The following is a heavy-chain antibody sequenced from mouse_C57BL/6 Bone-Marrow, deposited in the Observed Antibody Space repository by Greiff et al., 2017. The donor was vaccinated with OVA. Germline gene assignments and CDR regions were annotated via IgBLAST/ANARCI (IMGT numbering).Heavy chain of an antibody. V-gene: IGHV1-82*01. J-gene: IGHJ2*01. Sequence: LQESGPELVKPGASVKISCKASGYAFSSSWMNWVKQRPGKGLEWIGRIYPGDGDTNYNGKFKGKATLTADKSSSTAYMQLSSLTSEDSAVYFCARCWVDYWGQGTTLTVSS. CDR1: GYAFSSSW. CDR3: ARCWVDY. D-gene: IGHD4-1*01. CDR2: IYPGDGDT.